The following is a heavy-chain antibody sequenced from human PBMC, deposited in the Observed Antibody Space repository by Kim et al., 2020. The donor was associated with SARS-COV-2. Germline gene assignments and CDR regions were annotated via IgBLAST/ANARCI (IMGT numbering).Heavy chain of an antibody. CDR2: MSTSNGDT. Sequence: ASVKVSCKACGFNSNKYGITWVRQAPGQGLEWMGWMSTSNGDTNYAPKVQGRVSMTSDTSTNTAYMELWSLTSDDSAIYYCAGTSADLPRVNTARDDVFDVWGHGTMLTVTS. J-gene: IGHJ3*01. CDR3: AGTSADLPRVNTARDDVFDV. CDR1: GFNSNKYG. V-gene: IGHV1-18*01. D-gene: IGHD2-21*01.